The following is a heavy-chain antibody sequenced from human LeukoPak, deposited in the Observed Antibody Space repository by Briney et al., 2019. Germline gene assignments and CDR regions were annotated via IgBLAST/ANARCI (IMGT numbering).Heavy chain of an antibody. D-gene: IGHD3-10*01. CDR2: INHVGGT. J-gene: IGHJ3*02. CDR3: ARGRLWFGAFDI. V-gene: IGHV4-34*01. Sequence: PSETLSLTCGVYGGSFNDYYWSWIRQPPERGLEWIGEINHVGGTNYNPSLKSRVTISVDTSKKQFSLKLTSVTAADTALYHCARGRLWFGAFDIWGRGTVVTVSS. CDR1: GGSFNDYY.